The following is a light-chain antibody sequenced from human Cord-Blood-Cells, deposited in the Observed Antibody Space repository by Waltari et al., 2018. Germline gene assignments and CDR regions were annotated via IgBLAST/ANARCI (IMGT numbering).Light chain of an antibody. CDR2: LGS. Sequence: DIVMTQFPLSLPVSPGEPASISCRSSHSLLHSNGYTYLDWYLQKPGQSPQLLIYLGSNWASGVPDRFSGGGSGTDFTLKISRVEAEDVGVYYCMQALQTPPWTFGQGTKVEIK. CDR1: HSLLHSNGYTY. J-gene: IGKJ1*01. V-gene: IGKV2-28*01. CDR3: MQALQTPPWT.